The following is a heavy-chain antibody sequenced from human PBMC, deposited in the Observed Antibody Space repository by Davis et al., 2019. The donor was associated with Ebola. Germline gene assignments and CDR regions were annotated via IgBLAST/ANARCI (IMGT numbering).Heavy chain of an antibody. CDR1: GFSLSSYA. Sequence: GESLKISCAASGFSLSSYAMNWVRQAPGKGPQWVSYISSSAYFKYYADSVMGRFTIPKDIARNSVYLQMNSLRDEDTAVYYCALGLDQPLDYYNGMDVWGQGTTVIVSS. J-gene: IGHJ6*02. D-gene: IGHD2-2*01. CDR3: ALGLDQPLDYYNGMDV. V-gene: IGHV3-21*06. CDR2: ISSSAYFK.